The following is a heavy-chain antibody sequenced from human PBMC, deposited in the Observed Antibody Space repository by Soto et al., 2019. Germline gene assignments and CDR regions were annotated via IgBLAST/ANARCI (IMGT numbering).Heavy chain of an antibody. CDR3: ASWAGQVHGLGGPFDY. Sequence: GASVKVSCKASGYTFTTYDINWVRQAPGQALEWVGWINTYNGNTNYAQKLQGRITMTTDTSTSTAYMELKSLRSDDTAVYYCASWAGQVHGLGGPFDYWGQGTLVTVSS. J-gene: IGHJ4*02. D-gene: IGHD6-19*01. V-gene: IGHV1-18*04. CDR2: INTYNGNT. CDR1: GYTFTTYD.